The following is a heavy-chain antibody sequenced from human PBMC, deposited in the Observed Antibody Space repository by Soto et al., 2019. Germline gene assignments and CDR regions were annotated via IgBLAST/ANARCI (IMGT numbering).Heavy chain of an antibody. CDR1: GYTFTSYY. CDR2: INPSGGST. J-gene: IGHJ3*02. CDR3: ASPGDNYGSDLDAFDI. D-gene: IGHD3-10*01. V-gene: IGHV1-46*01. Sequence: TSVKVSCKASGYTFTSYYMHWVRQAPGQGLEWMGIINPSGGSTSYAQKFQGRVTMTRDTSTSTVYMAVSSLCSDDTAVYYCASPGDNYGSDLDAFDIWGQGIMVAVSS.